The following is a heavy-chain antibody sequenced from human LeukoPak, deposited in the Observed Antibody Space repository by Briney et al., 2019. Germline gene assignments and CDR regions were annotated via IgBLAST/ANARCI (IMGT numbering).Heavy chain of an antibody. CDR3: ASGLPAAPYDY. CDR1: GFTFSDYS. V-gene: IGHV3-21*01. D-gene: IGHD2-2*01. J-gene: IGHJ4*02. CDR2: ISSSSTYI. Sequence: PGGSVRLSCAASGFTFSDYSMSWVRQAPGKGLEWVSSISSSSTYILYADSVKGRFTISRDNARNSLSLQMNSLRAEDTAVYYCASGLPAAPYDYWGQGTLVTVSS.